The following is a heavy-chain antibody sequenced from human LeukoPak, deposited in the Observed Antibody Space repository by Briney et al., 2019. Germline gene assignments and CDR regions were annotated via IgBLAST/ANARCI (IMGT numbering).Heavy chain of an antibody. CDR2: ISYDGSNK. J-gene: IGHJ4*02. CDR3: ASTPLGKTVPYDY. D-gene: IGHD4-17*01. V-gene: IGHV3-30*03. CDR1: GFTFSSYG. Sequence: GRSLRLSCAASGFTFSSYGMHWVRQAPGKGLEWVAVISYDGSNKYYADSVKGRFTISRDNSKNTLYLQMNSLRAEDTAVYYCASTPLGKTVPYDYWGQGTLVTVSS.